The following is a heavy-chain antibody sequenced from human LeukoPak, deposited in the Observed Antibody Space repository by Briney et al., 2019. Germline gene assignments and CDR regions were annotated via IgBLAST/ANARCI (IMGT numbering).Heavy chain of an antibody. V-gene: IGHV3-21*01. CDR1: GFTFNIYS. CDR2: ITSSSHYI. Sequence: GGSLRLSCAASGFTFNIYSMNWVRQAPGKGLEWVSRITSSSHYIYYADSVKGRFTISRDNAKNSLFLDMSSLRADDTAVYYCARAENSGSGGLDPWGQGTLVTVSS. J-gene: IGHJ5*02. CDR3: ARAENSGSGGLDP. D-gene: IGHD2-15*01.